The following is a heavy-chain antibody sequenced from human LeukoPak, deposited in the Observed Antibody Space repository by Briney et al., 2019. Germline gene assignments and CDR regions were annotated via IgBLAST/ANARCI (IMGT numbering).Heavy chain of an antibody. D-gene: IGHD1-26*01. CDR3: AKTSGSYGGFDY. J-gene: IGHJ4*02. CDR2: IYWSSSGT. CDR1: GFNSEDHA. Sequence: GRSLRLSCVVSGFNSEDHAMHWVRQAPGKGLEWVSGIYWSSSGTGYADSVKGRFTVSRDSAKNSLYLQMNSLRAEDTAVYYCAKTSGSYGGFDYWGQGTLVTVSS. V-gene: IGHV3-9*02.